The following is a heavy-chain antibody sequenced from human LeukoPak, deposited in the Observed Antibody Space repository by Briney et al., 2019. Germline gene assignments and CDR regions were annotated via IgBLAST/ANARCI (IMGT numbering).Heavy chain of an antibody. CDR3: ARGSVAGPDY. D-gene: IGHD6-19*01. CDR2: IYTSGST. CDR1: GGSISSSSYY. J-gene: IGHJ4*02. Sequence: SETLSLTCTVSGGSISSSSYYWGWIRQPPGKGLEWIGRIYTSGSTNYNPSLKSRVTMSVDTSKNQFSLKLSSVTAADTAVYYCARGSVAGPDYWGQGTLVTVSS. V-gene: IGHV4-39*07.